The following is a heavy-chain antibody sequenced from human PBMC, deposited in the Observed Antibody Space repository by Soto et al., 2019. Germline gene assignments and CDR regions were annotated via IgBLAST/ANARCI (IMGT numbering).Heavy chain of an antibody. Sequence: EVQLVESGGGLVQPGGSLRVSCAASGFTFSSYWMHWVRQAPGKGLVWVSRISSDGSSTSYADSVKGRFTISRDNAKNTLYLQMNSLRADDTAIYYCARRGAVAGLHYWGQGTLVTVSS. D-gene: IGHD6-19*01. CDR2: ISSDGSST. CDR1: GFTFSSYW. V-gene: IGHV3-74*01. J-gene: IGHJ4*02. CDR3: ARRGAVAGLHY.